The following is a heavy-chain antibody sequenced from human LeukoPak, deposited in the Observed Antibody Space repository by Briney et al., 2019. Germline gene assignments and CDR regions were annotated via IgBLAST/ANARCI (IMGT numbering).Heavy chain of an antibody. J-gene: IGHJ5*02. CDR1: GGSISSGDYY. D-gene: IGHD3-10*01. CDR3: ASVSWFGSRSPRFDP. V-gene: IGHV4-30-4*01. Sequence: PSETLSLTCTVSGGSISSGDYYWSWIRQPPGKGLEWIGYFYYSGSTYYNPSLKSRVTISVDTSKNQFSLKLSSVTAADTAVYYCASVSWFGSRSPRFDPWGQGTLVTVSS. CDR2: FYYSGST.